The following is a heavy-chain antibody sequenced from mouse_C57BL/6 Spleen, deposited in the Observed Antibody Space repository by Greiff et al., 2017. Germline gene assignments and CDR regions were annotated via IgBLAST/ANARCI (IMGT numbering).Heavy chain of an antibody. V-gene: IGHV3-6*01. Sequence: EVKLQESGPGLVKPSQSLSLTCSVTGYSITSGYYWNWIRQFPGNTLAWMGYISYDGSNNYNPSLKNRIFITRDTAKNQVVLKLNSVTTEDTATDYGARPYYGYAMEDWGQGTSVTVSS. D-gene: IGHD2-10*01. CDR1: GYSITSGYY. J-gene: IGHJ4*01. CDR3: ARPYYGYAMED. CDR2: ISYDGSN.